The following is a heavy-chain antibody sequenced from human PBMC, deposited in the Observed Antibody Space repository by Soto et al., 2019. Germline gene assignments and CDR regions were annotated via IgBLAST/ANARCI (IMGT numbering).Heavy chain of an antibody. D-gene: IGHD2-2*01. CDR3: AIELRSCGIATCYPLFSYNGFDP. CDR1: GGTFSSYA. CDR2: IIPSFGTA. Sequence: ASVKVSCKASGGTFSSYAITWVRQAHGQGLEWMGGIIPSFGTANYAQKFQGRVTITEEKSTNTAYMEMSSLRPEDRAVDYCAIELRSCGIATCYPLFSYNGFDPSGDGT. V-gene: IGHV1-69*06. J-gene: IGHJ5*02.